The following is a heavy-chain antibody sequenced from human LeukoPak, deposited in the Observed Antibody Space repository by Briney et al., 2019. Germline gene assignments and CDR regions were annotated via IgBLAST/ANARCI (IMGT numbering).Heavy chain of an antibody. V-gene: IGHV3-21*04. Sequence: GGSLRLSCAASGFTFSSYSVNWVRQAPGKGLEWVSSISSSSSYIYYADSVKGRFTISRDNAKNSLYLQMNSLRAEDTAVYYCATDQPRYDSSGIKYYFDYWGQGTLVTVSS. CDR1: GFTFSSYS. J-gene: IGHJ4*02. CDR2: ISSSSSYI. D-gene: IGHD3-22*01. CDR3: ATDQPRYDSSGIKYYFDY.